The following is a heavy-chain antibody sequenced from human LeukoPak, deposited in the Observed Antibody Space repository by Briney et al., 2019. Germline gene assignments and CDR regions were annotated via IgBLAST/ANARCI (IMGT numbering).Heavy chain of an antibody. J-gene: IGHJ6*02. Sequence: GGSLRLSCAASGFTFSSYGMHWVRQAPGKGLEWVAVIWYDGSNKYYADSVKGRFTISRDNSKNTLYLQMNSLRAEDTAVYYCAREDYDSFHYYYGMDVWGQGTTVTVSS. CDR3: AREDYDSFHYYYGMDV. CDR2: IWYDGSNK. V-gene: IGHV3-33*01. CDR1: GFTFSSYG. D-gene: IGHD3-22*01.